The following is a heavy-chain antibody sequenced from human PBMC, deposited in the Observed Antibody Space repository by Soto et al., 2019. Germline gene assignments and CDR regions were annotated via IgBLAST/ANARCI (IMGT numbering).Heavy chain of an antibody. CDR3: ARNDDFWSGYYKGENWFDP. CDR1: GFTFSSYW. CDR2: IKQDGSEK. J-gene: IGHJ5*02. D-gene: IGHD3-3*01. Sequence: EVQLVESGGGLVQPGGSLRLSCAASGFTFSSYWMSWVRQAPGKGLEWVANIKQDGSEKYYVDSVKGRFTISRDNAKNPLYLQRSSLGAEDTAVYYCARNDDFWSGYYKGENWFDPWGQGTLVTVSS. V-gene: IGHV3-7*01.